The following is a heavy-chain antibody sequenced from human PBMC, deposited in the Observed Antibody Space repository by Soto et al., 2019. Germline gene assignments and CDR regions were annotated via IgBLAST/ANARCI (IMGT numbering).Heavy chain of an antibody. Sequence: GGSPRLSCAASGFTFITYGMTWVRQAPGKGLEYVSSITGSGAGTYYAESVKGRFTISRDNSNNTLYLQMNSLRAEDTAIYYCARDAGPLNYWGQGTLVTVSS. CDR2: ITGSGAGT. CDR1: GFTFITYG. CDR3: ARDAGPLNY. V-gene: IGHV3-23*01. J-gene: IGHJ4*02. D-gene: IGHD3-10*01.